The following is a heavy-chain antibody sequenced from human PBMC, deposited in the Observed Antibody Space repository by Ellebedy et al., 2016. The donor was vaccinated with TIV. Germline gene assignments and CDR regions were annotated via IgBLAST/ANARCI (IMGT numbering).Heavy chain of an antibody. CDR1: GGTFSSYT. J-gene: IGHJ3*02. CDR3: AREADSDALDI. CDR2: IIPIFATA. D-gene: IGHD2-15*01. V-gene: IGHV1-69*05. Sequence: AASVKVSCKASGGTFSSYTISWVRQAPGQGLEWMGGIIPIFATANYAQKFQGRVTMTTDTSTGTAYTELRSLTSDDTAVYYCAREADSDALDIWGQGTMVIVSS.